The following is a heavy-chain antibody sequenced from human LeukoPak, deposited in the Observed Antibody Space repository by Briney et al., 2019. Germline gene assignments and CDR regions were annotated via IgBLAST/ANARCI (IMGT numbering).Heavy chain of an antibody. V-gene: IGHV3-30-3*01. D-gene: IGHD6-19*01. Sequence: GGSLRLSCAASGFTFSSYAMHWVRQAPGKGLEWVAVISYDGSNKYYADSVKGRFTISRDNSKNTLYLQMNSLRAEDTAVYYCAREAWAVAGNDAFDIWGQGTMVTVSS. CDR1: GFTFSSYA. CDR2: ISYDGSNK. J-gene: IGHJ3*02. CDR3: AREAWAVAGNDAFDI.